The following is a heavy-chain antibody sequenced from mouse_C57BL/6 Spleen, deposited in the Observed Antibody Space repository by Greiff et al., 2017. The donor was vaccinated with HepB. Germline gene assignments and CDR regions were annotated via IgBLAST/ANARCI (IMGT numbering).Heavy chain of an antibody. J-gene: IGHJ3*01. V-gene: IGHV2-5*01. CDR2: IWRGGST. D-gene: IGHD1-1*01. CDR3: AKNEDYGSSPAWFAY. Sequence: QVQLQQSGPGLVQPSQSLSITCTVSGFSLTSYGVHWVRQSPGKGLEWLGVIWRGGSTDYNAAFMSRLSITKDNSKSQVFFKMNSLQADDTAIYYCAKNEDYGSSPAWFAYWGQGTLVTVSA. CDR1: GFSLTSYG.